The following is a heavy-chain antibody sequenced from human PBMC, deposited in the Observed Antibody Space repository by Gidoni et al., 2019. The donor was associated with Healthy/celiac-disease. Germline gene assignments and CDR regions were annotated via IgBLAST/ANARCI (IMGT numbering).Heavy chain of an antibody. V-gene: IGHV3-30-3*01. CDR2: ISYDGSNK. CDR1: GFTFSSYA. CDR3: ARAGRAVAGYFDY. Sequence: QVQLVESGGGVVQPGRSLRLSCAASGFTFSSYAMHWVRQAPGKGLEWVAVISYDGSNKYYADSVKGRFTISRDNSKNTLYLQMNSLRAEDTAVYYCARAGRAVAGYFDYWGQGTLVTVSS. J-gene: IGHJ4*02. D-gene: IGHD6-19*01.